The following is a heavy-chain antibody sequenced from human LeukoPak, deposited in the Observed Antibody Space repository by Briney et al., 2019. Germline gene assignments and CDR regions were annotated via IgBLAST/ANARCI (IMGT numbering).Heavy chain of an antibody. Sequence: SETLSLTCVVYGGSFSGYYWSWIRQPPGKGLEWIGEINHSGSTNYNPPLKSRVTISVDTSKNQFSLKLSSVTAADTAVYYCARGLRWFDYWGQGTLVTVSS. J-gene: IGHJ4*02. CDR2: INHSGST. V-gene: IGHV4-34*01. D-gene: IGHD4-17*01. CDR1: GGSFSGYY. CDR3: ARGLRWFDY.